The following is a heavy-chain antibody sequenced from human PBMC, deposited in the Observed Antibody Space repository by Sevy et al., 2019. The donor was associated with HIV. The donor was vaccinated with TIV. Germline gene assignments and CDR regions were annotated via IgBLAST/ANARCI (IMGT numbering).Heavy chain of an antibody. Sequence: GGSLRLSCAASGFTFSSYAMNWVRQAPGKGLEWVSSITGSGGSTHYADSVKGRFTISRDNSKNTVYLQMNSLRAEDTAVYYCAKDRQTTLVMGGVYWGQGTLVTVSS. CDR2: ITGSGGST. CDR1: GFTFSSYA. D-gene: IGHD3-16*01. V-gene: IGHV3-23*01. CDR3: AKDRQTTLVMGGVY. J-gene: IGHJ4*02.